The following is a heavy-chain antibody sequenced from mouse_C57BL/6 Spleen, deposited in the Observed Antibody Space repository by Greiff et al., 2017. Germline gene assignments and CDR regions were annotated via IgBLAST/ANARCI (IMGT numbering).Heavy chain of an antibody. CDR2: IDPSDSYT. J-gene: IGHJ2*01. CDR1: GYTFTSYW. Sequence: QVQLQQPGAELVKPGASVKLSCKASGYTFTSYWMQWVKQRPGQGLEWIGEIDPSDSYTNYNQKFKGKATLTVDTSSSTAYMQLSSLTSEDSAVYYCARYYYGGPYFDYWGQGTTLTVSS. CDR3: ARYYYGGPYFDY. V-gene: IGHV1-50*01. D-gene: IGHD1-1*02.